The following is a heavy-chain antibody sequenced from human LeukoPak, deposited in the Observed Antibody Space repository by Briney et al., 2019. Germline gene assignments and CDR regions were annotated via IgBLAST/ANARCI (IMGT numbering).Heavy chain of an antibody. Sequence: ASVKVSCKVSGYTLTEISMHWVRQAPEKGLEWMGGFDPTNGETIYAQKFQGRVTMTEDTLTDTAYMELSSLRSEDTAVYYCATWGSLSTRGRPGGDYWGQGTLITVSS. V-gene: IGHV1-24*01. D-gene: IGHD3-16*01. CDR3: ATWGSLSTRGRPGGDY. CDR2: FDPTNGET. CDR1: GYTLTEIS. J-gene: IGHJ4*02.